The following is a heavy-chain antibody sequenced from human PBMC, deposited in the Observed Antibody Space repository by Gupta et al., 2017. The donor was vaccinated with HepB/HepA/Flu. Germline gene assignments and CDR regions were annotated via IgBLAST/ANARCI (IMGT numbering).Heavy chain of an antibody. CDR2: ISWNSGSI. CDR3: AKDRTSGEQQLPAEFQH. Sequence: EVQLVESGGGLVQPGRSLRLSCAAFGFTFDDYAMHWVRQAPGKGLEWVSGISWNSGSIGYADSVKGRFTISRDNAKNSLYLQMTSLRAEDTALYYCAKDRTSGEQQLPAEFQHWGQGTLVTVSS. CDR1: GFTFDDYA. D-gene: IGHD6-13*01. J-gene: IGHJ1*01. V-gene: IGHV3-9*01.